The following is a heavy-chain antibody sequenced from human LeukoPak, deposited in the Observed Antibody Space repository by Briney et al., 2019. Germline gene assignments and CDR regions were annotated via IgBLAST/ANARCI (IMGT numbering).Heavy chain of an antibody. Sequence: GGSLRLSCAASGFTVSSNYMSWVRQAPGKGLEWVSVIYSGGSTYYADSVKGRFTISRDNSKNTLYLQMNSLRAEDTAVYYCAKLGSSGYPPDAFDIWGQGTMVTVSS. CDR2: IYSGGST. CDR1: GFTVSSNY. D-gene: IGHD3-22*01. J-gene: IGHJ3*02. V-gene: IGHV3-53*05. CDR3: AKLGSSGYPPDAFDI.